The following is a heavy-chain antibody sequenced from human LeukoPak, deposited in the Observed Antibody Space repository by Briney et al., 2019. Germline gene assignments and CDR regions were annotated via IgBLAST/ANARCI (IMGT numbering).Heavy chain of an antibody. CDR2: IKQDGSEK. J-gene: IGHJ6*02. V-gene: IGHV3-7*01. D-gene: IGHD3-10*01. Sequence: TGGSLRLPCAASGFTFSSYWMSWVRQAPGKGLEWVANIKQDGSEKYYVDSVKGRFTISRDNAKNSLYLQMNSLRAEDTAVYYCARDSQETGSGSYWGRTLMWINYYYGMDVWGQGTTVTVSS. CDR3: ARDSQETGSGSYWGRTLMWINYYYGMDV. CDR1: GFTFSSYW.